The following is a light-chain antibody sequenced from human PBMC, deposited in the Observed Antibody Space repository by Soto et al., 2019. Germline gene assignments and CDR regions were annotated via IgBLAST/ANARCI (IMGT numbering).Light chain of an antibody. V-gene: IGLV2-14*01. CDR3: SSYTTSNSPLYV. Sequence: QSARTQPASVSGSPGQSITISCTGTSRDVGGYNYVSWYQQHPGKAPKLMIYEVSNRPSGVSNRFSGSQSGNTASLTITGLQAEDEAHYYCSSYTTSNSPLYVFGTGTKLTVL. CDR1: SRDVGGYNY. CDR2: EVS. J-gene: IGLJ1*01.